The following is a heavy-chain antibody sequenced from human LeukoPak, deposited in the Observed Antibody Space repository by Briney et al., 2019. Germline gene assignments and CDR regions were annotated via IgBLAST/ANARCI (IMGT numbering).Heavy chain of an antibody. D-gene: IGHD2-2*01. Sequence: GGSLRLSCAASGFSLSSYWMSWVRQAPGKGLEWVSGINWNGGSTGYADSVKGLFTISRDNAKNSLYLQMNSLRAEDTAVYYCARDPSWGVVVPAAISDAFDIWGQGTMVTVSS. CDR2: INWNGGST. CDR1: GFSLSSYW. V-gene: IGHV3-20*04. CDR3: ARDPSWGVVVPAAISDAFDI. J-gene: IGHJ3*02.